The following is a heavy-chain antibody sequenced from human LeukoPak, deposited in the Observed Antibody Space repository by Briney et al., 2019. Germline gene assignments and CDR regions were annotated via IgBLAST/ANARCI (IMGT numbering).Heavy chain of an antibody. Sequence: GASVKVSCVTSGYTFTSHGISWVRQAPGQGLEWMGWISAYNGNTNYAQKLQGRVTMTTDTSTSTAYMELRSLRSDDTAVYYCAATYGGDWFDPWGQGTLVTVSS. J-gene: IGHJ5*02. CDR3: AATYGGDWFDP. D-gene: IGHD4-17*01. V-gene: IGHV1-18*01. CDR2: ISAYNGNT. CDR1: GYTFTSHG.